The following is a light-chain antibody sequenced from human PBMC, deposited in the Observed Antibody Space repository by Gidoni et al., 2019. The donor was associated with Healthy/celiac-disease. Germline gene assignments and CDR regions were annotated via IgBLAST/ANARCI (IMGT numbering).Light chain of an antibody. Sequence: QPVLPTPPSVSGAPGQRAPISGTGSSPTIGTGYDVHWYQQHPGTAPKLLIYGNNNRPSGVPDRFSGSKSGTSASLAITGLQADDEADYYCQSYDSSLSGPVVFGGGTKLTVL. CDR1: SPTIGTGYD. J-gene: IGLJ2*01. V-gene: IGLV1-40*01. CDR2: GNN. CDR3: QSYDSSLSGPVV.